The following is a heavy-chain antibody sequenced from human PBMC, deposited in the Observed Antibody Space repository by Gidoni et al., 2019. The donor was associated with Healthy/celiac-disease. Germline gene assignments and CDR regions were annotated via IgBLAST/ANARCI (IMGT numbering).Heavy chain of an antibody. V-gene: IGHV3-23*01. CDR1: GFTFSSYA. J-gene: IGHJ4*02. Sequence: SCAASGFTFSSYAMSWVRQAPGKGLEWVSAISGSGGSTYYADSVKGRFTISRDNSKNTLYLQMNSLRAEDTAVYYCAKAVATFNYFDYWGQGTLVTVSS. CDR3: AKAVATFNYFDY. CDR2: ISGSGGST. D-gene: IGHD5-12*01.